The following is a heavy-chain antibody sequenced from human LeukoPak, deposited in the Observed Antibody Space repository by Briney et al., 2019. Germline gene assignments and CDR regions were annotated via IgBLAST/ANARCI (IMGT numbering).Heavy chain of an antibody. Sequence: GASVKVSCKASGGTFSSYAISWVRQAPGQGLEWMGGIIPIFGTANYAQKFQGRVTITTDESTSTAYMELSSLRSEDTAVYYCARDGYYDSSGSAGGAFDIWGQGTMVTVSS. CDR3: ARDGYYDSSGSAGGAFDI. CDR1: GGTFSSYA. CDR2: IIPIFGTA. J-gene: IGHJ3*02. V-gene: IGHV1-69*05. D-gene: IGHD3-22*01.